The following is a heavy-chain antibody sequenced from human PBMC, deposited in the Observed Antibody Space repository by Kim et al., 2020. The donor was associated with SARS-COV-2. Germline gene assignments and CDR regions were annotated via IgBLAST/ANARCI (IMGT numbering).Heavy chain of an antibody. Sequence: GGSLRLSCAASGFTFDDYAMHWVRQAPGKGLEWVSGISWNSGSIGYADSVKGRFTISRDNAKNSLYLQMNSLRAEDTALYYCAKDVSSIAAAGTSLDYWGQGTLVTVSS. D-gene: IGHD6-13*01. V-gene: IGHV3-9*01. CDR2: ISWNSGSI. CDR3: AKDVSSIAAAGTSLDY. CDR1: GFTFDDYA. J-gene: IGHJ4*02.